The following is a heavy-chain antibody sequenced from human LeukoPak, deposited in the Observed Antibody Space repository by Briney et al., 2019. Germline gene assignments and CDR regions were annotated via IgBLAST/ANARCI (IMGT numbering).Heavy chain of an antibody. D-gene: IGHD3-9*01. CDR1: GGSISSYY. CDR3: ARAQRLRYFDWLLSFDC. J-gene: IGHJ4*02. V-gene: IGHV4-59*01. Sequence: SETLSLTCTVSGGSISSYYWSWIRQPPGKGLEWIGYIYYSGSTNYNPSLKSRVTISVDTSKNQFSLKLSSVTAADTAVYYCARAQRLRYFDWLLSFDCWGQGTLVTVSS. CDR2: IYYSGST.